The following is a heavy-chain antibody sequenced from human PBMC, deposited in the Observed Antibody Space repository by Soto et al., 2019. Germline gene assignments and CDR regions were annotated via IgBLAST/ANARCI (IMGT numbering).Heavy chain of an antibody. V-gene: IGHV4-4*07. J-gene: IGHJ2*01. CDR3: ARDHPNWYFDL. CDR1: TASVNSYY. CDR2: LYANENT. Sequence: SETLSLTCTVCTASVNSYYWSWIRQPAGKGLEWIGRLYANENTDYNPSLRSRVTISVDTKRQFSLKLSSVTAADTAVYYCARDHPNWYFDLWGRGTPVTVSS.